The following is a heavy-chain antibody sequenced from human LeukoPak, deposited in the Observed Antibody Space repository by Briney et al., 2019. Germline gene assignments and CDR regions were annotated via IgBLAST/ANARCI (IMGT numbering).Heavy chain of an antibody. J-gene: IGHJ4*02. V-gene: IGHV3-72*01. CDR1: GFIFGDYY. Sequence: PGGSLRLSCAASGFIFGDYYIDWVRQAPGKGLEWLGRVRNKAHNYMTEYAASVSSRFTISRDDSVNSLFLQLNSLKAEDTAVYFCSRGGGYFFDYWGRGTLVTVSS. D-gene: IGHD2-21*01. CDR2: VRNKAHNYMT. CDR3: SRGGGYFFDY.